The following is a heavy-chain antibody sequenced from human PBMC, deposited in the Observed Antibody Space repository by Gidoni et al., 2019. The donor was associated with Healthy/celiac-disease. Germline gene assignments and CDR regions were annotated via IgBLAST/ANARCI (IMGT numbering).Heavy chain of an antibody. CDR3: ACLIRAAVAVWFDP. CDR2: IIPIFGKA. J-gene: IGHJ5*02. D-gene: IGHD6-19*01. CDR1: GGTFSSYA. V-gene: IGHV1-69*01. Sequence: QVQLVQSGAEVKKPGSSVKVSCKASGGTFSSYAISWVRPAPGQGLEWMGGIIPIFGKAKYAQKFQGRVTITADESTSTAYMERSSLRSEDTAVYYYACLIRAAVAVWFDPWGQGTLVTVSS.